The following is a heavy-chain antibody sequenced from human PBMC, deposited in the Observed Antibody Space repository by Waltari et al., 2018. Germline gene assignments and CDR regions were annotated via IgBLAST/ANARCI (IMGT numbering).Heavy chain of an antibody. CDR2: IYYSGST. V-gene: IGHV4-59*01. CDR3: ARVEARSAAGTLDY. J-gene: IGHJ4*02. CDR1: GGSISSYY. D-gene: IGHD6-13*01. Sequence: QVQLQESGPGLVKPSETLSLTCTVSGGSISSYYWSWSRQPPGMGLEWIGYIYYSGSTNYNPSLKSRVTISVATSKNQFSLKLSSVTAADTAVYYCARVEARSAAGTLDYWGQGTLVTVSS.